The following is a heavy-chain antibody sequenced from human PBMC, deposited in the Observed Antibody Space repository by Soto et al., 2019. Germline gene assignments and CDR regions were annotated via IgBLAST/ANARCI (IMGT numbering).Heavy chain of an antibody. CDR3: TRNVRGYCSRTSCPRHEY. Sequence: GGSLRLSCTASGCTFVNFAMSWFRQAPWKGLEWVSFIRNNPYGGTTEYAASVKGRFTLSRDDAKSIAYLQMNSLKLEDTAVYYCTRNVRGYCSRTSCPRHEYWGQGTLVNVSS. CDR2: IRNNPYGGTT. J-gene: IGHJ4*02. CDR1: GCTFVNFA. V-gene: IGHV3-49*03. D-gene: IGHD2-2*01.